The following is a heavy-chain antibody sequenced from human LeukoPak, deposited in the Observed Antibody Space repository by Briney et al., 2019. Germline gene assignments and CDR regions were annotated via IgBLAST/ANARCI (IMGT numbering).Heavy chain of an antibody. CDR2: IYSNGNT. Sequence: SETLSLTCTVSGDSISSYYWSWIRQPPGKGLEWIGYIYSNGNTKYNPSLKSRVTISVDTSKNQFSLKLSSVTAADTAVYYCAREIRFLEWFDNWGQGTLVTVSS. CDR1: GDSISSYY. D-gene: IGHD3-3*01. V-gene: IGHV4-59*01. CDR3: AREIRFLEWFDN. J-gene: IGHJ4*02.